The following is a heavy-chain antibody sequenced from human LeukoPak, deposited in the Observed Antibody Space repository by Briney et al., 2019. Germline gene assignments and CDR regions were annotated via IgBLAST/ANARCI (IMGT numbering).Heavy chain of an antibody. CDR1: GYSTNSEYF. CDR3: ARGGGGYGGYYFDY. Sequence: SETLSLTCTVSGYSTNSEYFCGWTRQSPGKGLEWIGSIFDSGSTYYNPSLKRRVTISVDTSKNQFSLKLNSVTAADTAVYYCARGGGGYGGYYFDYWGQGTLVTVSS. J-gene: IGHJ4*02. D-gene: IGHD3-16*01. CDR2: IFDSGST. V-gene: IGHV4-38-2*02.